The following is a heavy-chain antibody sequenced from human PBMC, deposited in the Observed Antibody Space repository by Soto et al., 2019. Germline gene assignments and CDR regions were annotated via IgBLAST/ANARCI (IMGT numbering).Heavy chain of an antibody. J-gene: IGHJ5*02. D-gene: IGHD1-1*01. Sequence: GGSLRLSCAASGFTFSSYAMSWVRQAPGKGLEWVSAISGSGGSTYYADSVKGRFTISRDNPKNTLYLQMNSLRAEDTAVYYCAKEPHKNRSTTGTPQENWFDPWGQGTLVTVSS. V-gene: IGHV3-23*01. CDR2: ISGSGGST. CDR1: GFTFSSYA. CDR3: AKEPHKNRSTTGTPQENWFDP.